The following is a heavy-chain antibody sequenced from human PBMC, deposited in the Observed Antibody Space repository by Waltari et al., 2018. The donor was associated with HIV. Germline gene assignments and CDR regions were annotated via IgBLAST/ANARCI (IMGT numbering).Heavy chain of an antibody. J-gene: IGHJ5*02. CDR1: GFTFSSYS. CDR3: ASGGSGYYNWFDP. CDR2: ISSSSSTI. D-gene: IGHD3-22*01. Sequence: EVQLVESGGGWVQPGGSLRLSCAASGFTFSSYSMHWVRQAPGKGLEWVSYISSSSSTIYYADSVKGRFTISRDNAKNSLYLQMNSLRAEDTAVYYCASGGSGYYNWFDPWGQGTLVTVSS. V-gene: IGHV3-48*01.